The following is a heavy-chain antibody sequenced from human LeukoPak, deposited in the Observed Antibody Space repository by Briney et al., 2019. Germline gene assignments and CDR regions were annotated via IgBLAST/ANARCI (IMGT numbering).Heavy chain of an antibody. CDR1: GFTFSSYA. Sequence: GGSLRLSCAASGFTFSSYAMHWVRQAPGKGLEYVSAISSKGGSTYYANSVKGRFTISRDNSKNTLYLQMGSLRAEDMAVYYCARARLMITFGGVIVIPPDYWGQGTLVTVSS. D-gene: IGHD3-16*02. CDR3: ARARLMITFGGVIVIPPDY. V-gene: IGHV3-64*01. J-gene: IGHJ4*02. CDR2: ISSKGGST.